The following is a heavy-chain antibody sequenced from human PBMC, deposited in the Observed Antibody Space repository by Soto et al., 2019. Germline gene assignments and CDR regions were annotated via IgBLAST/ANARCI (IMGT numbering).Heavy chain of an antibody. D-gene: IGHD2-15*01. J-gene: IGHJ4*02. Sequence: QVQLVESGGALVKPGGSLRLSCAASGFNFSDFYISWIRQAPGKGLEWVLFISATGETTYYAECVKGRFTISRDNAQKALKMQMNSLRDEYTCMCYCVSNMQWSRCKCYLQLGGLGSLVTVS. CDR2: ISATGETT. CDR3: VSNMQWSRCKCYLQL. CDR1: GFNFSDFY. V-gene: IGHV3-11*01.